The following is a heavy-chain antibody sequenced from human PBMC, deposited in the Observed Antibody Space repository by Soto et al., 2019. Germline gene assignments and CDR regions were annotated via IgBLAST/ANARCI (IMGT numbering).Heavy chain of an antibody. CDR2: ISYDGSNK. V-gene: IGHV3-30-3*01. CDR1: GFTFSSYA. D-gene: IGHD6-13*01. J-gene: IGHJ4*02. Sequence: GGSLRLSCAASGFTFSSYAMHWVRQAPGKGLEWVAVISYDGSNKYYADSVKGRFTISRDNSKNTLYLQMNSLGAEDTAVYYCACYRSIAAAGTLVPFDYWGQGTLVTVSS. CDR3: ACYRSIAAAGTLVPFDY.